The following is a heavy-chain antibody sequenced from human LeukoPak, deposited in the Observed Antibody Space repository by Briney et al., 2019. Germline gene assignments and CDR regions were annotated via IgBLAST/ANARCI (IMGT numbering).Heavy chain of an antibody. CDR3: ARMALNYYYMDV. V-gene: IGHV2-70*11. D-gene: IGHD4/OR15-4a*01. CDR2: IDWDDDK. CDR1: GFSLSTSGMC. Sequence: SGPTLVKPTQTLTLTCTFSGFSLSTSGMCVSWIRQPPGKALEWLARIDWDDDKYYSTSLKTRLTISKDTSKNQVVLTKTNMDPVDTATYYCARMALNYYYMDVWGKGTTVTVSS. J-gene: IGHJ6*03.